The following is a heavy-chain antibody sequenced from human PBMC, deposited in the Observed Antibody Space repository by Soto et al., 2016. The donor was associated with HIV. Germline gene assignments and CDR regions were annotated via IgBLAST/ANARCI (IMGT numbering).Heavy chain of an antibody. D-gene: IGHD1-1*01. CDR2: LNGDSGGP. Sequence: EVQLLESGGRLVQPGGSLRLSCAASGFTFSSHAMGWVRQAPRKGLEWVSTLNGDSGGPHYADSVKGRFTISRDNSKNTVFLQMDSLRAEDTAVYYCARVSAFYISPRYNWPYFDNWGQGALVTVSS. CDR1: GFTFSSHA. V-gene: IGHV3-23*01. CDR3: ARVSAFYISPRYNWPYFDN. J-gene: IGHJ4*02.